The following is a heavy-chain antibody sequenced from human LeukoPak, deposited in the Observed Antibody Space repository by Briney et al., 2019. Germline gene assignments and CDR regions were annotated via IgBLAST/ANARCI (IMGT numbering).Heavy chain of an antibody. D-gene: IGHD5-12*01. CDR1: GGSFSGYY. Sequence: PSETLSLTCAVYGGSFSGYYWSWIRQPPGKGLEWIGEINHSGSTNYNPSLKSRVTISVDTSKNQFSLKLSSVTAADTAVYYCGGARSGYEKDDAFDIWGQGTMVTVSS. CDR3: GGARSGYEKDDAFDI. V-gene: IGHV4-34*01. J-gene: IGHJ3*02. CDR2: INHSGST.